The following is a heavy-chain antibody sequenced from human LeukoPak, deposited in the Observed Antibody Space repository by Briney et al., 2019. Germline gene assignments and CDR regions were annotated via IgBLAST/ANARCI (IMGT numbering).Heavy chain of an antibody. J-gene: IGHJ5*02. CDR3: ARDYSGEWEQVTGWWFDP. CDR2: INPSGDGR. V-gene: IGHV1-46*01. Sequence: ASVKVSCKASGYTFGTHRMHWVRQAPGQGLEWMGIINPSGDGRLYAQKFQGRVTVTRDMSTRTVYMELSDLRPEDTAVYYCARDYSGEWEQVTGWWFDPWGQGTLVIVSS. CDR1: GYTFGTHR. D-gene: IGHD3-16*01.